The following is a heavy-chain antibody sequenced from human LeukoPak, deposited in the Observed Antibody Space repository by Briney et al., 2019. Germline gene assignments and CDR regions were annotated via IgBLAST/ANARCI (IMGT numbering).Heavy chain of an antibody. CDR3: AKWGDYDVLTGYYVSDF. Sequence: PGASLRLSCAASGFIFSNYAMYWVRQAPVKGLEWVSAISGRSDNTYYADSVKGRFTLSRDSSKNTLYLQMNSLRADDTAVYYCAKWGDYDVLTGYYVSDFWGQGTLVTVSS. CDR2: ISGRSDNT. V-gene: IGHV3-23*01. D-gene: IGHD3-9*01. CDR1: GFIFSNYA. J-gene: IGHJ4*02.